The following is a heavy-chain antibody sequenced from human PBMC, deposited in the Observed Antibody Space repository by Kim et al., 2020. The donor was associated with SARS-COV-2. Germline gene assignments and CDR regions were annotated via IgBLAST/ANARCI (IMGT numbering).Heavy chain of an antibody. V-gene: IGHV3-30*18. CDR1: GFTFSNSG. D-gene: IGHD5-12*01. CDR3: AKRRDGYIVFDY. Sequence: GGSLRLSCAASGFTFSNSGMHWVRQAPGKGLEWVAVISYYGSNKYYADSVKGRFTISRDNSKNTLYLQMNSLRAEDTAVYYCAKRRDGYIVFDYWGQGTLVTVSS. CDR2: ISYYGSNK. J-gene: IGHJ4*02.